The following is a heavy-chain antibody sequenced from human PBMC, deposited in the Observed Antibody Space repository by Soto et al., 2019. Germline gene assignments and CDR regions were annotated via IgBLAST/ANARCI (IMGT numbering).Heavy chain of an antibody. V-gene: IGHV4-30-4*01. CDR3: ARIRLVYYYSHGMDV. D-gene: IGHD6-25*01. J-gene: IGHJ6*02. CDR1: GDSISSPDYY. Sequence: SETLSLTCSVSGDSISSPDYYWSWIRQAPEKGLELIGYVYYSGSIYYNPSFKSRVSISVDTSKNQFSLRLTSVTAADTAVYFCARIRLVYYYSHGMDVWGQGTTVTVSS. CDR2: VYYSGSI.